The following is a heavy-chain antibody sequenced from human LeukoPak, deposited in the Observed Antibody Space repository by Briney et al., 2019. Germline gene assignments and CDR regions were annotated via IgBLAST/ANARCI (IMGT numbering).Heavy chain of an antibody. J-gene: IGHJ4*02. CDR1: GFTFSSYG. D-gene: IGHD4-17*01. V-gene: IGHV3-30*18. CDR3: AKDHAGDYQFDY. Sequence: GGSLRLSCAASGFTFSSYGMHWVRQAPGKGLEWVAVISYDGSNKYYADSVKGRFTISRDNSKNTPYLQMNSLRAEDTAVYYCAKDHAGDYQFDYWGQGTLVTVSS. CDR2: ISYDGSNK.